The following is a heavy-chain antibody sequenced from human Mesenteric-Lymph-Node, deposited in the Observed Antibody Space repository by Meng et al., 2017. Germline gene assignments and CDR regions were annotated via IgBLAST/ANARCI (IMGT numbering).Heavy chain of an antibody. CDR3: ARELYAGTAIRGMDV. D-gene: IGHD1-1*01. CDR2: IWYDGSNK. J-gene: IGHJ6*02. V-gene: IGHV3-33*01. Sequence: GGSLRLSCAASGFTFSSYGMHWVRQAPGKGLEWVAVIWYDGSNKYYADSVKGRFTISRDNSKNTLYLQMNSLRAEDTAVYYCARELYAGTAIRGMDVWGQGTTVTVSS. CDR1: GFTFSSYG.